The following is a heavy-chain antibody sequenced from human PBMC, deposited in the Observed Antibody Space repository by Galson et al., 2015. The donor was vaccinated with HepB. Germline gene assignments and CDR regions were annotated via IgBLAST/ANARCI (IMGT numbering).Heavy chain of an antibody. CDR1: GYSFTSYW. CDR2: IYPGDSDT. CDR3: ARVGEGYWAVTNKLDDAFDI. D-gene: IGHD4-17*01. V-gene: IGHV5-51*01. J-gene: IGHJ3*02. Sequence: QSGAEVKKPGESLKISCKGSGYSFTSYWIGWVRQMPGKGLEWMGIIYPGDSDTRYSPSFQGQVTISADKSISTAYLQWSSLKASDTAMYYCARVGEGYWAVTNKLDDAFDIWGQGTMVTVSS.